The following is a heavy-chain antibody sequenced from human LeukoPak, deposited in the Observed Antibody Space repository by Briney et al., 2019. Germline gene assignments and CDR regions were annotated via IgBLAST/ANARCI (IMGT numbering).Heavy chain of an antibody. CDR2: MNPNSGNT. Sequence: ASVKVSCKASGYTFTSYDINWVRQATGQGLEWMGWMNPNSGNTGYAQKFQGRVTITADKSTSTAYMELSSLRSEDTAVYYCARDAAYCGGDCPFDYWGQGTLVTVSS. CDR3: ARDAAYCGGDCPFDY. V-gene: IGHV1-8*01. CDR1: GYTFTSYD. D-gene: IGHD2-21*02. J-gene: IGHJ4*02.